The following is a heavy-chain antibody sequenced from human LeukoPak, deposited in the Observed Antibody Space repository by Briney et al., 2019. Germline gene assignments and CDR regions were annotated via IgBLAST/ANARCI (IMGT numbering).Heavy chain of an antibody. Sequence: ASVKVSCKVSGYTFTDFYMHWVRQAPGQGLEWMGWINPKSGGTNHAQKFQGRVTMTRDTSISTAYMELSRLRSDDTAVYYCGSGGTFPNWFDPWGQGTLVTVSS. CDR3: GSGGTFPNWFDP. CDR2: INPKSGGT. J-gene: IGHJ5*02. V-gene: IGHV1-2*02. CDR1: GYTFTDFY. D-gene: IGHD1-26*01.